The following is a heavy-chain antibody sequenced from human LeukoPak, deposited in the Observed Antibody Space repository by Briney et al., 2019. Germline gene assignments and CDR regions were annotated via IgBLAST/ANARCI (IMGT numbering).Heavy chain of an antibody. Sequence: ASVKVSCKASGHTFTNYGITWVRQAPGQGLEWMGWISAYNGNTNYAQKLQGRVTMTTDTSTGTAYMELRSLRSDDTAVYYCARGGSFYYYYMDVWGKGTTVTVSS. CDR1: GHTFTNYG. D-gene: IGHD1-26*01. CDR2: ISAYNGNT. CDR3: ARGGSFYYYYMDV. V-gene: IGHV1-18*01. J-gene: IGHJ6*03.